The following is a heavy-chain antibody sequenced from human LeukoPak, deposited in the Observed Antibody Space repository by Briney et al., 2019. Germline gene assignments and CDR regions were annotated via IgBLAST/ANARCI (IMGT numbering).Heavy chain of an antibody. CDR1: GFTFSTYN. CDR3: ARGGAWGYCSAGSCSLDS. D-gene: IGHD2-15*01. CDR2: ISSSSRNI. Sequence: GGSLRLSCAASGFTFSTYNMNWVRQAPGKGLEWVSCISSSSRNIYYADSVKGRFTISRDNAKKALYLQMNSLRAEDTALYYCARGGAWGYCSAGSCSLDSWGQGVLVAASS. V-gene: IGHV3-21*01. J-gene: IGHJ4*02.